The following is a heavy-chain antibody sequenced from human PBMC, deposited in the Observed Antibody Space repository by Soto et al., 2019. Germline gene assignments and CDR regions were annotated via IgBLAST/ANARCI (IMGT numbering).Heavy chain of an antibody. Sequence: GGSLRLSCAASGFTFSNYAMNWVRQAPGKGLEWVSGISDSGDNTFYADSVRGRFTVSRDNSKNTLYLQMDSLRAEDTAVFYCAKDPDTFQYSSGWSPYMDVWGQGTTVTAP. CDR3: AKDPDTFQYSSGWSPYMDV. CDR1: GFTFSNYA. CDR2: ISDSGDNT. D-gene: IGHD6-19*01. J-gene: IGHJ6*02. V-gene: IGHV3-23*01.